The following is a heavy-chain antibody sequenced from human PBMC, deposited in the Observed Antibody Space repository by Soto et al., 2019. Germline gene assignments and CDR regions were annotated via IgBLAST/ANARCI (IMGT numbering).Heavy chain of an antibody. D-gene: IGHD2-15*01. Sequence: GWSLRLSCAASGFTFSSYAMTWVRQAPGKGLEWVSSISFSDGGTYYADSVKGRLTISRDNSKNTLFLQMNSLRVEDTAVYYCVKDDRILGRRYFDLWGSGTLVTVSS. CDR1: GFTFSSYA. V-gene: IGHV3-23*01. CDR3: VKDDRILGRRYFDL. CDR2: ISFSDGGT. J-gene: IGHJ2*01.